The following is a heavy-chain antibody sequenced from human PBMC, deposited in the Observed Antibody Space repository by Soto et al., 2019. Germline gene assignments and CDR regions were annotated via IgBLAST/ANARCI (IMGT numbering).Heavy chain of an antibody. Sequence: PGGSLRLSCAVSGFTVSSNYMNWVRQAPGKGLEWVSFIYSGGNTYYADSVKGRFTISRDNSKNTLYLQMNSLRAEDSAVYYCVKNRGAGSLSNWSFASWGRGSLVTVSS. J-gene: IGHJ2*01. D-gene: IGHD1-26*01. CDR1: GFTVSSNY. V-gene: IGHV3-66*01. CDR3: VKNRGAGSLSNWSFAS. CDR2: IYSGGNT.